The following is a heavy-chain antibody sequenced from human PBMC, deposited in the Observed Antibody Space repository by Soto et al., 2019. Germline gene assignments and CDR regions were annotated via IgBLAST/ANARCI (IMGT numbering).Heavy chain of an antibody. J-gene: IGHJ6*02. CDR1: GFPCLSYT. CDR2: ISSDGSSK. CDR3: ARDTVTSLSPYQGCYYYEMGV. Sequence: RRPVRLSCTSSGFPCLSYTINWLRRAPGKGREWVRIISSDGSSKYYADWSKGRIVISRANSKDSLYLQMDTRRPDDTAIYYCARDTVTSLSPYQGCYYYEMGVSGQGTTVTVSS. V-gene: IGHV3-30*09. D-gene: IGHD2-2*01.